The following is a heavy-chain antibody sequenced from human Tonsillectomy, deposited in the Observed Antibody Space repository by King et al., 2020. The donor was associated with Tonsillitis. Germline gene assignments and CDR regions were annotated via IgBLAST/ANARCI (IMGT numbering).Heavy chain of an antibody. CDR2: IGAAGDL. CDR1: GFTFTKYD. J-gene: IGHJ6*02. Sequence: VQLVQSGGGLVQPGGSLRLSCAASGFTFTKYDMYWVRQVTGKGLEWVSTIGAAGDLYYPGSVKGRFTISRENAKNSLYLQMDSLRAGDTAVYYCARAESRYFYGLDVWGQGTTVTVSS. V-gene: IGHV3-13*05. CDR3: ARAESRYFYGLDV.